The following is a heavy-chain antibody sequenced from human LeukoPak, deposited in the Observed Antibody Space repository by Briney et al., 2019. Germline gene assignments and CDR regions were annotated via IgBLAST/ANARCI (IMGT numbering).Heavy chain of an antibody. CDR1: GFTFSSYA. J-gene: IGHJ4*02. V-gene: IGHV3-23*01. CDR3: AKFLPTHIVVANYYFDY. Sequence: GGSLRLSCAACGFTFSSYAMSWVRQAPGKGLEWVSAISGSGGSTYYADSVKGRFTISRDNSKNTLYLQMNSLRAEDTAVYYCAKFLPTHIVVANYYFDYWGQGTLVTVSS. D-gene: IGHD2-21*01. CDR2: ISGSGGST.